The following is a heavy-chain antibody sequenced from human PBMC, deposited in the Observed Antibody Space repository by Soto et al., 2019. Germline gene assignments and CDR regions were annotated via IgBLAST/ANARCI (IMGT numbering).Heavy chain of an antibody. Sequence: GGSLRLSCAASGFTFSSYSMNWVRQAPGKGLEWVSYISSSSSTIYYADSVKGRFTISRDNAKNSLYLQMNSLRAEDTAVYYCARDREGDGYNFDCWGQGTLVTVSS. CDR3: ARDREGDGYNFDC. J-gene: IGHJ4*02. V-gene: IGHV3-48*01. CDR2: ISSSSSTI. CDR1: GFTFSSYS. D-gene: IGHD5-12*01.